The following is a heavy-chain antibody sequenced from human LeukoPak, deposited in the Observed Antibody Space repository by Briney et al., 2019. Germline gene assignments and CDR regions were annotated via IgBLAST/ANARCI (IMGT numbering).Heavy chain of an antibody. V-gene: IGHV3-53*01. CDR2: IYSGGST. D-gene: IGHD5-18*01. J-gene: IGHJ6*03. CDR1: GFTVSGSY. CDR3: ASQRGYSYGYYYYYMDV. Sequence: PGGSLRLSCAASGFTVSGSYMSWVRQAPGRGLEWVSVIYSGGSTYYADSVKGRFTISRDNSKNTLYLQMNSLRAEDTAVYYCASQRGYSYGYYYYYMDVWGKGTTVTVSS.